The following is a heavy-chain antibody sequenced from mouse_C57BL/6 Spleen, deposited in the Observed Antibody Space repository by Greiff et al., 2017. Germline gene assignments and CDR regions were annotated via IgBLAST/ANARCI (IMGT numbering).Heavy chain of an antibody. D-gene: IGHD2-3*01. CDR2: INYDGSST. CDR1: GFTFSDYY. CDR3: ARDRYDGYLDY. J-gene: IGHJ2*01. Sequence: EVMLVESEGGLVQPGSSMKLSCTASGFTFSDYYMAWVRQVPEKGLEWVANINYDGSSTYYLDSLKSRFIISRDNAKNILYLQMSSLKSEDTATYYCARDRYDGYLDYWGQGTTLTVSS. V-gene: IGHV5-16*01.